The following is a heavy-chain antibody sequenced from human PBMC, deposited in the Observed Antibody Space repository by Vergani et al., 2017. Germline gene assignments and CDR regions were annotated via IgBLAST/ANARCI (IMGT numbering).Heavy chain of an antibody. V-gene: IGHV3-11*04. CDR3: AMSPVISPTRHYYARKV. CDR1: GFKFSDHY. Sequence: LEESAGGSVKPGGSLRLSCAASGFKFSDHYMSWIRQAPGKGLGWVSHISPGASTVSYTDSGTGRFTVSRYNDNNSLTLDMTTLRVEDTAVYYCAMSPVISPTRHYYARKVWGQGTTVTVSS. D-gene: IGHD3-16*02. CDR2: ISPGASTV. J-gene: IGHJ6*02.